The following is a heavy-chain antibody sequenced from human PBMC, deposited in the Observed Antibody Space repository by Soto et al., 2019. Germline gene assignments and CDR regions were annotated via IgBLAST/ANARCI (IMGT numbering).Heavy chain of an antibody. D-gene: IGHD1-1*01. J-gene: IGHJ6*02. Sequence: PGGSLRLSCAASGFTFTRYSMNWVRQAPGKGLEWVSSISSTTNYIYYGDSMKGRFTISRDNAKNSLYLQMNSLRAEDTAVYYCAREQLEPHYYYYGMDVWGQGTTVTVSS. V-gene: IGHV3-21*01. CDR3: AREQLEPHYYYYGMDV. CDR2: ISSTTNYI. CDR1: GFTFTRYS.